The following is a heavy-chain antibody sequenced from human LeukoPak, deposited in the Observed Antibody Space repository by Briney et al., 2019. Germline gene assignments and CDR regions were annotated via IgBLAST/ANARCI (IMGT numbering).Heavy chain of an antibody. D-gene: IGHD2-15*01. CDR1: GFTFSSYA. CDR3: ARDTLGYCSGGSCYNY. V-gene: IGHV3-23*01. J-gene: IGHJ4*02. Sequence: GGSLRLSCAASGFTFSSYAMSWVRQAPGKGLEWVSGISSSGESAYYADSVKGRFTISRDNSKNTLYLQMNSLRAEDTAVYYCARDTLGYCSGGSCYNYWGQGTLVTVSS. CDR2: ISSSGESA.